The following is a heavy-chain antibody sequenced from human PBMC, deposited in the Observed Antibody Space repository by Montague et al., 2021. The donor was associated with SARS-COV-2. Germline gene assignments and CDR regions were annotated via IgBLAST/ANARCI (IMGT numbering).Heavy chain of an antibody. CDR2: IFHTGRX. V-gene: IGHV4-31*03. Sequence: TLSLPCTVSGTSIRSGGYYWTWIRQHPGKGLEWIGYIFHTGRXYYXPSLETRVNISVDTSNNLFSLRLSSVTAADTAMYFCARVRLFYYLDYWGQGTLVTVSS. CDR1: GTSIRSGGYY. CDR3: ARVRLFYYLDY. D-gene: IGHD2/OR15-2a*01. J-gene: IGHJ4*02.